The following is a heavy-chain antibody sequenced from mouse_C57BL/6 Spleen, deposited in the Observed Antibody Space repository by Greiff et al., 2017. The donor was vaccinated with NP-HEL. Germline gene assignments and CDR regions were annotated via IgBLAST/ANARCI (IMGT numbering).Heavy chain of an antibody. CDR2: IYPSDSET. J-gene: IGHJ2*01. CDR1: GYTFTSYW. D-gene: IGHD1-1*01. V-gene: IGHV1-61*01. Sequence: QVQLKQPGAELVRPGSSVKLSCKASGYTFTSYWMDWVKQRPGQGLEWIGNIYPSDSETHYNQTFKDKATLTVDKSSSTADMQLSSLTSEDSAVYYCARLGTTVVGDYWGQGTTLTVSS. CDR3: ARLGTTVVGDY.